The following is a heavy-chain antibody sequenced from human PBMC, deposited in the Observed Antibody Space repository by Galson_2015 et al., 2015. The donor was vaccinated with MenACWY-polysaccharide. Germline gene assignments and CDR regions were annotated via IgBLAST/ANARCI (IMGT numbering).Heavy chain of an antibody. CDR3: ARGVGARSRFGL. Sequence: ETLSLTCAVYGGSFSGYYWSWIRQPPGKGLEWIGEINHSGSTNCNPSLKSRVTISVDTSKNQFSLKLSSVTAADTAVYYCARGVGARSRFGLWGQGTLVTVSS. V-gene: IGHV4-34*01. CDR2: INHSGST. J-gene: IGHJ5*02. D-gene: IGHD1-26*01. CDR1: GGSFSGYY.